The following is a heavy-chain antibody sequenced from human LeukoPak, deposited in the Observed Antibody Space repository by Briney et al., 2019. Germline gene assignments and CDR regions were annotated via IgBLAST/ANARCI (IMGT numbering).Heavy chain of an antibody. CDR3: AKDILLWSFDS. J-gene: IGHJ4*02. D-gene: IGHD2-21*02. Sequence: GGSLRLSCAASGFTFSRNAMAWVRQAPGKGLEWVSGIDGDGNTHYADSVRGRFTISRDISKNTVSLQMSSLRAEDTAVYYCAKDILLWSFDSWGQGILVTVSS. CDR2: IDGDGNT. CDR1: GFTFSRNA. V-gene: IGHV3-23*01.